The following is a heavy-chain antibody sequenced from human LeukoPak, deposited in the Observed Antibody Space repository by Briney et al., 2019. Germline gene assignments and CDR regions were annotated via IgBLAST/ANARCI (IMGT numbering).Heavy chain of an antibody. Sequence: ASVKVSCKASGYTFTSYAMNWVRQAPGQGLEWMGWINPNSGGTNYAQKFQGRVTMTRDTSISTAYMELSRLRSDDTAVYYCARVCSVSGIAAAVGDYWGQGTLVTVSS. CDR3: ARVCSVSGIAAAVGDY. CDR1: GYTFTSYA. J-gene: IGHJ4*02. D-gene: IGHD6-13*01. CDR2: INPNSGGT. V-gene: IGHV1-2*02.